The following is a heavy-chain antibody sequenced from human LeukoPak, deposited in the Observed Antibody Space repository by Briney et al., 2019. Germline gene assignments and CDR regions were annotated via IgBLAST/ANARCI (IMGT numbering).Heavy chain of an antibody. Sequence: PSETLSLTCVVSGGSISSDNSYWSWIRQPAGKGLEWIGRIYTSGSTNYNPSLKSRVTISVDTSKNQFSLKLSSVTAADTAVYYCARFGELPYEERLNWFDPWGQGTLVTVSS. J-gene: IGHJ5*02. V-gene: IGHV4-61*02. CDR1: GGSISSDNSY. CDR3: ARFGELPYEERLNWFDP. D-gene: IGHD3-10*01. CDR2: IYTSGST.